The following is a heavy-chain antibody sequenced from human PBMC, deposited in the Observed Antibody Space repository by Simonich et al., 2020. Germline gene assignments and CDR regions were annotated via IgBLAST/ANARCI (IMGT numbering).Heavy chain of an antibody. J-gene: IGHJ3*02. V-gene: IGHV3-48*01. CDR3: ARDSSYYAFDI. CDR1: GFTFSSYS. CDR2: ISISSSTI. Sequence: EVQLVESGGGLVQPGGSLRLSCAASGFTFSSYSMNWVRQAPGKGLEWVSYISISSSTIYYADYVKGRFTISRDNAKNSLYLQMNSLRAEDTAVYYCARDSSYYAFDIWGQGTMVTVSS. D-gene: IGHD5-12*01.